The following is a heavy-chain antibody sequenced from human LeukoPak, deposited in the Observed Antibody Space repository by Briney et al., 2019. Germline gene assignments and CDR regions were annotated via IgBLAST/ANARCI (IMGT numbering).Heavy chain of an antibody. CDR1: GGSISIYY. J-gene: IGHJ4*02. V-gene: IGHV4-59*01. Sequence: PSETLSLTCSVSGGSISIYYWTWIRQIPGKGPEWIGYIYYTGTTNYNPLFESRATISADTSKNQFSLKLTSVTAADTAVYFCARGEDFERYYLAYWGQGTLVTVSS. CDR3: ARGEDFERYYLAY. D-gene: IGHD3-9*01. CDR2: IYYTGTT.